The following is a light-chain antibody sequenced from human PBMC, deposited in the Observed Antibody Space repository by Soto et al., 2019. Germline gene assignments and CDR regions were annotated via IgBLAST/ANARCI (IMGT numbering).Light chain of an antibody. CDR3: QTWGPGIRV. Sequence: QPVLTQSPSASASLGASVKLTCTLSSGHSSYAIAWHQQQPEKGPQYLMKLNSDGSHTKGDGIPDRFSGSSSGAERYLTISSLPSEDEADYYCQTWGPGIRVFGGGTKLTVL. CDR2: LNSDGSH. J-gene: IGLJ2*01. CDR1: SGHSSYA. V-gene: IGLV4-69*01.